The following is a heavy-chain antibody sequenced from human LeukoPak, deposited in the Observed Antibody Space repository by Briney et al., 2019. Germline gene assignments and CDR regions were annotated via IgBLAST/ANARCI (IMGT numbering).Heavy chain of an antibody. J-gene: IGHJ4*02. Sequence: GGSLRLSCAASGSTFDDYAMHWVRQAPGKGLEWVSGISWNSGSIGYADSVKGRFTISRDNAKNSLYLQMNSLRAEDTALYYCAKDRYGSGTYPFDYWGQGTLVTVSS. CDR2: ISWNSGSI. CDR1: GSTFDDYA. V-gene: IGHV3-9*01. CDR3: AKDRYGSGTYPFDY. D-gene: IGHD3-10*01.